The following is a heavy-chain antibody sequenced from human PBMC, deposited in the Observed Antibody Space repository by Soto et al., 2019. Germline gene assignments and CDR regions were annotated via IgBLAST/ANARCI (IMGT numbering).Heavy chain of an antibody. CDR1: GGSFSGYY. CDR2: INHSGST. Sequence: SETLSLTCAVYGGSFSGYYWGWIRQPPGKGLEWIGEINHSGSTNYNPSLKSRVTISVDTSKNQFSLKLSSVTAADTAVYYCARNRAASSSEPRVFFDPWGQGTLVTVSS. CDR3: ARNRAASSSEPRVFFDP. V-gene: IGHV4-34*01. D-gene: IGHD6-6*01. J-gene: IGHJ5*02.